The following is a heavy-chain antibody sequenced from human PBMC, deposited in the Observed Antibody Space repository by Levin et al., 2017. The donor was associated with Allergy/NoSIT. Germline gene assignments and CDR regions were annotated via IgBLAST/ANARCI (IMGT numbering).Heavy chain of an antibody. J-gene: IGHJ4*02. D-gene: IGHD3-22*01. CDR1: GGSISSSDYY. CDR3: ARTYYYDSSGYYRRYLDY. V-gene: IGHV4-30-4*08. CDR2: IYYSGST. Sequence: PSETLSLTCTVSGGSISSSDYYWTWIRQRPGEGLEWIGYIYYSGSTHYNPSLKSRVSISKDMSKNQFSLNVTSVTAADTAVYYCARTYYYDSSGYYRRYLDYWGQGTLVTVSS.